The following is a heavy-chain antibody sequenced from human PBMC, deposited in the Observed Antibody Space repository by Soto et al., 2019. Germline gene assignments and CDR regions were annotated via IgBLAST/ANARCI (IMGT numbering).Heavy chain of an antibody. Sequence: ASVKVSCKASGYTFTGYYMHWVRQAPGQGLEWMGWINPNSGGANYAQKFQGRVTMTRDTSISTAYMELSRLRSDDTAVYYCARVSSSSWYTYYYYYGMDVWVQGTTVTVSS. CDR1: GYTFTGYY. V-gene: IGHV1-2*02. J-gene: IGHJ6*02. D-gene: IGHD6-13*01. CDR2: INPNSGGA. CDR3: ARVSSSSWYTYYYYYGMDV.